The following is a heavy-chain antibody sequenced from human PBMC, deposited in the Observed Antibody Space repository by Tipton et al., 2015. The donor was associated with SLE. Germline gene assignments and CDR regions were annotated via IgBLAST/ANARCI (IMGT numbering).Heavy chain of an antibody. Sequence: SLRLSCAVYGGSFSGYYWSWIRQAPGKGLEWVSSISSSSSYIYYADSVKGRFTISRDNAKNSLYLQMNSLRAEDTAVYYCARDRAVVTPWYFDLWGRGTLVTVSS. CDR1: GGSFSGYY. J-gene: IGHJ2*01. CDR2: ISSSSSYI. CDR3: ARDRAVVTPWYFDL. D-gene: IGHD4-23*01. V-gene: IGHV3-11*06.